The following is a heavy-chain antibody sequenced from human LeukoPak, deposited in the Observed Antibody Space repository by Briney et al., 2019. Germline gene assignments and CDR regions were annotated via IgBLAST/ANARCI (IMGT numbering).Heavy chain of an antibody. D-gene: IGHD5-24*01. CDR3: AREPPRRGETRDGYR. CDR2: INSGGGT. CDR1: GFTFSSYA. V-gene: IGHV3-23*01. Sequence: GGSLRLSCVASGFTFSSYAMSWVRQAPGTGLEWVSAINSGGGTYYADSVKGRFTISRDNSKNTLYLQMNSLRAEDTAVYYCAREPPRRGETRDGYRWGQGTLVTVSS. J-gene: IGHJ4*02.